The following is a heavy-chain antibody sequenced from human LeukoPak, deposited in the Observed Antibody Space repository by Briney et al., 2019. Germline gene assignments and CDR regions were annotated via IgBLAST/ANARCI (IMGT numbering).Heavy chain of an antibody. V-gene: IGHV4-59*01. CDR3: ARVDSSGYYTFFDY. CDR1: GGSISHYY. CDR2: IYTSGSP. J-gene: IGHJ4*02. D-gene: IGHD3-22*01. Sequence: SETLSLTCTVSGGSISHYYWSWVRQPPGKGLEWIGDIYTSGSPNYNPSLKSRVTISVDTSKNQFSLKLSSVTAADTAVYYCARVDSSGYYTFFDYWGQGTLVTVSS.